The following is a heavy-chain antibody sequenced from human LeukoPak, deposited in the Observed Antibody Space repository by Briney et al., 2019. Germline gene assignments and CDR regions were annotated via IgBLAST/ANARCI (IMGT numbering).Heavy chain of an antibody. CDR3: ARVFTPGRFDY. V-gene: IGHV1-46*01. CDR2: INPSGGSA. J-gene: IGHJ4*02. CDR1: GYSFTSYY. Sequence: GASVKVSCKASGYSFTSYYMHWVRQAPGQGLEWMGIINPSGGSASYAQKFQGRVTMTSDTSTSTVYMEVSSLRSEDTAVYYCARVFTPGRFDYWGQGTLVTVSS.